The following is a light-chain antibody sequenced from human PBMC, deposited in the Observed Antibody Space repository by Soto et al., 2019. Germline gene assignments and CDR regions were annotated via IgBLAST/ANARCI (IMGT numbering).Light chain of an antibody. CDR2: KTS. J-gene: IGKJ1*01. CDR3: QYYNDYCWT. Sequence: LSASVGDRVTITCRASQSISSWLAWYQQKPGKAPNLLIYKTSNLESGVPSRFSGSGSGTEFTLTISSLQPDDFATYYCQYYNDYCWTFGQGTKVEIK. CDR1: QSISSW. V-gene: IGKV1-5*03.